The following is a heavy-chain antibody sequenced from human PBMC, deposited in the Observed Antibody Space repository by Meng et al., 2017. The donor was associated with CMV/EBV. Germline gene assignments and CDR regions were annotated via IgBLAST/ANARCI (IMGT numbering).Heavy chain of an antibody. J-gene: IGHJ4*02. CDR2: INPNSGGT. CDR1: GYTFTDHY. V-gene: IGHV1-2*02. CDR3: ARTYYYDSSGPKGFDY. Sequence: ASVKVSCKASGYTFTDHYFHWVRQAPGQGLEWMGWINPNSGGTNYAQKFQGRVTMTRDTSISTAYMELSRLRSDDTAVYYCARTYYYDSSGPKGFDYWGQGTLVTVLL. D-gene: IGHD3-22*01.